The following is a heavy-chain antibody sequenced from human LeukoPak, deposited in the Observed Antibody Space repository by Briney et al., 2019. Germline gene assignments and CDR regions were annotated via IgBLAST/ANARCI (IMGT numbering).Heavy chain of an antibody. CDR2: ISAYNGNT. V-gene: IGHV1-18*01. CDR1: GYTFTSYG. CDR3: ARGGYYSSGSHPYNWFDP. D-gene: IGHD3-10*01. Sequence: VASVKVSCKASGYTFTSYGISWVRQAPGQGLEWMGWISAYNGNTNYAQKLQGRVTMTTDTSTSTAYMELRSLTSDDTAVYYCARGGYYSSGSHPYNWFDPRGQGTLVTVSS. J-gene: IGHJ5*02.